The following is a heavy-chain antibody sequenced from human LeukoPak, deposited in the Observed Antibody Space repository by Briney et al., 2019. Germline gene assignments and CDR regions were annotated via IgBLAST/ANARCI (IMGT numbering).Heavy chain of an antibody. J-gene: IGHJ6*02. CDR1: GFTFSSYA. V-gene: IGHV3-30-3*01. D-gene: IGHD2-21*01. Sequence: GGSLRLSCAASGFTFSSYAMHWVRQAPGKGLEGVAVISYDGSNKYYADSVKGRFTISRDNSKNTLYLQMNSLRAEDTAVYYCARVLAGGDYYYYGMDVWGQGTTVTVSS. CDR2: ISYDGSNK. CDR3: ARVLAGGDYYYYGMDV.